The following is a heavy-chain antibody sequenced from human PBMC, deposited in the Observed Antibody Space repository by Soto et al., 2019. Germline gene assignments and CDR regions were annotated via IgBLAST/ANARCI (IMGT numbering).Heavy chain of an antibody. D-gene: IGHD4-17*01. CDR2: ISGSASRT. CDR3: AKDRAILDYDFDV. V-gene: IGHV3-23*01. J-gene: IGHJ3*01. CDR1: GFTFSGYA. Sequence: EVQLLESGGGLVQPGGSLRLSCAASGFTFSGYAMSWVRQAPGKGLEWVSLISGSASRTYYADSVKGRFTISRDNSKNTLYLQMNSLRADDTALYYCAKDRAILDYDFDVWGQGTTVTVSS.